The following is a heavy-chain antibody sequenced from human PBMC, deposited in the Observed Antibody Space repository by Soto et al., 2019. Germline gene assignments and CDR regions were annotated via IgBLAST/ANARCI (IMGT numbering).Heavy chain of an antibody. J-gene: IGHJ4*02. Sequence: ASVKVSCKASGGTFSTYDISWVRQAPGQGLEWMGGIIPLLDIEHYSEKVQGRVTMTRDTSTSTVYMELSSLRSEDTAVYYCASVCLRDGYNRGCIDYWGQGTLVTVSS. CDR2: IIPLLDIE. D-gene: IGHD5-12*01. CDR3: ASVCLRDGYNRGCIDY. V-gene: IGHV1-69*10. CDR1: GGTFSTYD.